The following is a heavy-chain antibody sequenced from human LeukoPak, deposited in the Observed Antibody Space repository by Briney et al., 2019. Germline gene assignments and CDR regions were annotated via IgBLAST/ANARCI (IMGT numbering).Heavy chain of an antibody. CDR1: GFPFSTYG. V-gene: IGHV3-30*18. CDR2: LSFDGSSE. Sequence: GGSLRLSCAASGFPFSTYGIHWVRQAPRKGLEWVAVLSFDGSSEYYADSVKGRSTVSRDNSKNTLYLQMNSLRDEDTAVYYCAKGSGSSGWNDLLGVVDYWGQGTLVTVSS. CDR3: AKGSGSSGWNDLLGVVDY. J-gene: IGHJ4*02. D-gene: IGHD6-19*01.